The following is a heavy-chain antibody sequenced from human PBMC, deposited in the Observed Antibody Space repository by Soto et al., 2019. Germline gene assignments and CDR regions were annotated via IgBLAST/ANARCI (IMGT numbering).Heavy chain of an antibody. D-gene: IGHD6-6*01. J-gene: IGHJ4*02. V-gene: IGHV1-69*06. Sequence: QVQLVQSGAEVKKPGSSVKVSCKASGGTFSSYGISWVRQAPGPGPEWMGRIIPMLGTTNYAQKFQDRVTITADKSTNTAYMELSRLRSEDTAVYYCAREGYSSSSISSFLDSWGQGTLVTVSS. CDR2: IIPMLGTT. CDR1: GGTFSSYG. CDR3: AREGYSSSSISSFLDS.